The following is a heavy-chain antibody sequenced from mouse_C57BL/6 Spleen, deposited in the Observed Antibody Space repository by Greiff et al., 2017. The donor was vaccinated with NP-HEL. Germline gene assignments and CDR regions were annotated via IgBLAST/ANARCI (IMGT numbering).Heavy chain of an antibody. CDR2: IYPGAGDT. V-gene: IGHV1-80*01. D-gene: IGHD2-10*02. J-gene: IGHJ3*01. CDR1: GYAFSSYW. Sequence: QVQLQQSGAELVKPGASVKISCKASGYAFSSYWMNWVKQRPGKGLEWIGQIYPGAGDTNYNGKFKGKATLTADKSSSTAYMQLSSLTSDDSAVYYCAREEYGNLFAYWGQGTLVTVSA. CDR3: AREEYGNLFAY.